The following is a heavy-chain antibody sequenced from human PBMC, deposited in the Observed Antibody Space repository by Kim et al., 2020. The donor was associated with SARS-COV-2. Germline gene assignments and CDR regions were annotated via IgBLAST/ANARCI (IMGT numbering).Heavy chain of an antibody. Sequence: ASVKVSCKASGYTFITYYMHWVRQAPGQGLERMGLIKPSDGGTSYAQTFQGRGTMTRDTCTSTVYMELTSLRYEDTAVYYCAREFHGGYFDYWGQGTLVTVFS. CDR1: GYTFITYY. CDR3: AREFHGGYFDY. D-gene: IGHD3-3*01. V-gene: IGHV1-46*01. CDR2: IKPSDGGT. J-gene: IGHJ4*02.